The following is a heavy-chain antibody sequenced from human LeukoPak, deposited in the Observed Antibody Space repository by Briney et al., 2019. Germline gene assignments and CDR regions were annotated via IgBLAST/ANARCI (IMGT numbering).Heavy chain of an antibody. CDR2: ISGSRGRT. V-gene: IGHV3-23*01. J-gene: IGHJ6*02. CDR3: AKYFYDYSYYGMDV. CDR1: GLTFSSHA. Sequence: GGSLRLSCAASGLTFSSHAMSWVRQAPGKGLEWVSTISGSRGRTYYADSVKGLFTISRDNSKNTVYLQMNSLRAEDTAVYYCAKYFYDYSYYGMDVWGQGTTVAVSS. D-gene: IGHD2/OR15-2a*01.